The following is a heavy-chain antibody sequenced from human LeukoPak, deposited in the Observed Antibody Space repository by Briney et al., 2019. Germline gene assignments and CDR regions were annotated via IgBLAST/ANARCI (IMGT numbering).Heavy chain of an antibody. J-gene: IGHJ6*02. V-gene: IGHV3-43*02. Sequence: PGGSLRLSCAGCGFTLDDFDMHWVGEAPGKGLECVSLISGDGGSTYYADSVKGRFTISRDNSKNSLYLQMNSLRTEDTALYYCAKEAILWWSTGMDVWGQGTTVTVSS. CDR3: AKEAILWWSTGMDV. CDR2: ISGDGGST. CDR1: GFTLDDFD. D-gene: IGHD2-21*01.